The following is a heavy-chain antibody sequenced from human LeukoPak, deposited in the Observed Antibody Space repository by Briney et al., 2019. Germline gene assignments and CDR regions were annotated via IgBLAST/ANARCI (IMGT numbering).Heavy chain of an antibody. D-gene: IGHD3-10*01. CDR3: ARNTDYYGSGTYGYFDH. CDR2: SYSGGTT. Sequence: GGSLRLSCAPSGLAVSSTFMSWVRQAPGRGLEWVSISYSGGTTHYADSVKGRFTISRDNAKNMLYLQMDSLRVGDTAIYYCARNTDYYGSGTYGYFDHWGRGTLVTVSS. CDR1: GLAVSSTF. J-gene: IGHJ2*01. V-gene: IGHV3-53*01.